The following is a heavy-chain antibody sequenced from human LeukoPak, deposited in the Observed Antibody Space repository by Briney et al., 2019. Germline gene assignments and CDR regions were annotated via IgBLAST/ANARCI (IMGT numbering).Heavy chain of an antibody. CDR3: AKDLIWFFSEMGAFDI. J-gene: IGHJ3*02. V-gene: IGHV3-30*02. CDR2: IRYDGSNK. D-gene: IGHD5-24*01. CDR1: GFTFSSYG. Sequence: GGSLRLSCAASGFTFSSYGMHWVRQAPGKGLEWVAFIRYDGSNKYYADPVKGRFTISRDNSKNTLYLQMNSLRAEDTAVYYCAKDLIWFFSEMGAFDIWGQGTMVTVSS.